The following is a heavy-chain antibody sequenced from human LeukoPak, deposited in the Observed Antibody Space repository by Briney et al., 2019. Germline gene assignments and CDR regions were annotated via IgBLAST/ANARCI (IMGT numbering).Heavy chain of an antibody. CDR1: EFTFSNAW. CDR3: TTADSLERRGKTFPETFDY. V-gene: IGHV3-15*01. CDR2: IKSKTDGGTT. D-gene: IGHD1-1*01. Sequence: GGSLRLSCAASEFTFSNAWMSWVRQAPGKGLEWVGRIKSKTDGGTTDYAAPVKGRFTISRDDSKNTLYLQMNGLKTEDTAVYYCTTADSLERRGKTFPETFDYWGQGTLVTVSS. J-gene: IGHJ4*02.